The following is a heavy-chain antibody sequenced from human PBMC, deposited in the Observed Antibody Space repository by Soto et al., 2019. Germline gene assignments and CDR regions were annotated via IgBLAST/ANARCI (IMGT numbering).Heavy chain of an antibody. CDR3: ARGHYYDFWGGYYGYYYGMDV. J-gene: IGHJ6*02. CDR1: GFTFSSYA. V-gene: IGHV3-30-3*01. D-gene: IGHD3-3*01. CDR2: ISYDGSNK. Sequence: QVQLVESGGGVVQPGRSLRLSCAASGFTFSSYAMHWVRQAPGKGLEWVAVISYDGSNKYYADSVKGRFTISRDNSKNTLYLQMNSLRAEDTAVYYCARGHYYDFWGGYYGYYYGMDVWGQGTTVTVSS.